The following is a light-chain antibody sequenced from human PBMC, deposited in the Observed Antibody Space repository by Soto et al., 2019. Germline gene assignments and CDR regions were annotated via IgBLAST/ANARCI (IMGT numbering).Light chain of an antibody. J-gene: IGKJ1*01. CDR1: QSLPHSNGYNY. CDR3: MQALQTPWT. V-gene: IGKV2-28*01. CDR2: LGS. Sequence: DIVMTQSPLSLPVTPGEPASISCRSSQSLPHSNGYNYLDWYLQKPGQSPQLLIYLGSNRASGVPDRFSGSGSGTDFTLKISRVEAEDVGVYYCMQALQTPWTFGQGTKV.